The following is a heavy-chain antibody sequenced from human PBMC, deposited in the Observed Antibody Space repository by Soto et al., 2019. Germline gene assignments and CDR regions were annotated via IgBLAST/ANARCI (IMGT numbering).Heavy chain of an antibody. Sequence: QVQLVQSGAEVKKPGASVKVSCKASGYTFTSYGISWVRQAPGQGLEWMGWISAYNGNTNYAQKLQGRVTMTTDTSTSTAYMELRSLRSDDTAVYYCARVTSERVYSGYDRRSYCDYWGQGTLVTVSS. V-gene: IGHV1-18*01. CDR3: ARVTSERVYSGYDRRSYCDY. J-gene: IGHJ4*02. CDR1: GYTFTSYG. D-gene: IGHD5-12*01. CDR2: ISAYNGNT.